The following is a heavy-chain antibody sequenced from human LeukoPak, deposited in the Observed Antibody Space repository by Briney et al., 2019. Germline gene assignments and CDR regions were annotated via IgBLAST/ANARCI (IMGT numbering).Heavy chain of an antibody. CDR1: GGSISSGYY. CDR3: ARGPTRAIGFDI. CDR2: IYSSGST. Sequence: SETLSLTCTVSGGSISSGYYWSWVRQPAGKGLEWIGRIYSSGSTNYNPSLKSRVALSVDTSKNQFSLKLSSVTAADTAVYYCARGPTRAIGFDIWGQGTTVTVS. V-gene: IGHV4-61*02. J-gene: IGHJ3*02.